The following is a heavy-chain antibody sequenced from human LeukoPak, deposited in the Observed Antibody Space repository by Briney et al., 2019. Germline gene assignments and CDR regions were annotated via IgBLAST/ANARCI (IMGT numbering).Heavy chain of an antibody. D-gene: IGHD2-2*01. CDR2: ISAYNGNT. J-gene: IGHJ4*02. CDR3: ARSGYCSSTSCYWGPGY. CDR1: GYTLSELS. V-gene: IGHV1-18*01. Sequence: ASVKVSCKVSGYTLSELSMHWVRQAPGKGLEWMGWISAYNGNTNYAQKLQGRVTMTTDTSTSTAYMELRSLRSDDTAVYYCARSGYCSSTSCYWGPGYWGQGTLVTVSS.